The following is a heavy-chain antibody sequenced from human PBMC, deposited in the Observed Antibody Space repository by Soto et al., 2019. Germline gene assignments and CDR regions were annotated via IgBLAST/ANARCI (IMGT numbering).Heavy chain of an antibody. CDR3: ARDSKDFWSEYNWFDP. D-gene: IGHD3-3*01. Sequence: GGSLRLSCAASGFTFSSYWMSWVRQAPGKGLEWVANIKQDGSEKYYVDSVKGRFTISRDNAKNSLYLQMNSLRAEDTAVYYCARDSKDFWSEYNWFDPWGQGTLVTVSS. J-gene: IGHJ5*02. CDR2: IKQDGSEK. V-gene: IGHV3-7*01. CDR1: GFTFSSYW.